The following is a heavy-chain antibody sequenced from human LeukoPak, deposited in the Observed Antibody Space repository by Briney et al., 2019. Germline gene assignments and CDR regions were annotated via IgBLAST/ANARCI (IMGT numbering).Heavy chain of an antibody. CDR3: ARARGSSWTRSGYYYMDV. J-gene: IGHJ6*03. D-gene: IGHD6-13*01. V-gene: IGHV3-30-3*01. CDR1: GFTFSSYA. Sequence: GGSLRLSCAASGFTFSSYAMHWVRQAPGKGLEWVAVISYDGSNKYYADSVKGRFTISRDNSKNTLYLQMNSLRAEDTAVYYCARARGSSWTRSGYYYMDVWGKGTTVTVSS. CDR2: ISYDGSNK.